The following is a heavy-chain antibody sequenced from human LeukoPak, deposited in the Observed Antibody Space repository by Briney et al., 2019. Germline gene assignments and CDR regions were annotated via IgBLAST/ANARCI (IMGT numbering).Heavy chain of an antibody. CDR2: ISDSGGST. CDR3: ARDLDKAAKYYFDN. Sequence: GGSLRLSCSASGFPFSSYAMHWVRQAPGKGLEYVSAISDSGGSTYYADSVKGRFTISRDNSGNTLYLQMSSLRGEDTAVYYCARDLDKAAKYYFDNWGQGTLVTVSS. CDR1: GFPFSSYA. V-gene: IGHV3-64*04. D-gene: IGHD6-25*01. J-gene: IGHJ4*02.